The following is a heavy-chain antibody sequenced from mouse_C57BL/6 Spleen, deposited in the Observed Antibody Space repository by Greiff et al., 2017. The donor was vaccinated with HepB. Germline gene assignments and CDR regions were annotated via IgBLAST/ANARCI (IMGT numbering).Heavy chain of an antibody. V-gene: IGHV8-8*01. Sequence: QVTLKVYGPGILQPSQTLSLSCSFSGFSLSTFGMGVGWISQPSGKGLEWLAHIWWDDDKYYNPALKSRLTISKDTSKTRVFLKIANVDTADTAAYYCARRVITAVGRYFDVWGTGTTVTVSS. J-gene: IGHJ1*03. CDR3: ARRVITAVGRYFDV. CDR1: GFSLSTFGMG. D-gene: IGHD1-1*01. CDR2: IWWDDDK.